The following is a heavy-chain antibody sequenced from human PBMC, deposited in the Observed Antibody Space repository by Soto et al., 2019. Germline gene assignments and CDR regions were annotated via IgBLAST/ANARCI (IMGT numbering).Heavy chain of an antibody. V-gene: IGHV3-15*07. D-gene: IGHD5-12*01. CDR3: TTDRRYDGRYYYGMDV. Sequence: EVQLVESGGGLVKPGGSLRLSCAASGFTFSNAWTNWVRQAPEKGLEWVGRIKSKTDGGTTDYAAPVKGRFTISRDDSKNTLYLQMNSLKTEDTAVYFCTTDRRYDGRYYYGMDVWGQGTTVTVSS. CDR1: GFTFSNAW. J-gene: IGHJ6*02. CDR2: IKSKTDGGTT.